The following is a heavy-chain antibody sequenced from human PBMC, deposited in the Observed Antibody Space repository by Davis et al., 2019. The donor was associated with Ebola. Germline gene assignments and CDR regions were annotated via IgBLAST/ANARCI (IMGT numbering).Heavy chain of an antibody. Sequence: PGGSLSLSCAASGFTFSSYGMHWVRQAPGKGLEWVAVISYDGSNKYYADSVKGRFTISRDNSKNTLYLQMNSLRAEDTAVYHCAKDWDHYGPQYWGQGTLVTVSS. CDR2: ISYDGSNK. CDR1: GFTFSSYG. D-gene: IGHD4-17*01. J-gene: IGHJ4*02. CDR3: AKDWDHYGPQY. V-gene: IGHV3-30*18.